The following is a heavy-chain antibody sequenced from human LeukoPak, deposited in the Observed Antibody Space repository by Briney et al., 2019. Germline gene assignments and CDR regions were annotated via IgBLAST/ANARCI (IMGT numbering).Heavy chain of an antibody. J-gene: IGHJ4*02. Sequence: SETLSLTCTVSSGSIGSSSNYWSWIRQPPGKGLEWIGEINHSGSTNYNPSLKSRVTISVDTSKNQFSLKLSSVTAADTAVYYCARGSRQLAQYGAYYFDYWGQGTLVTVSS. V-gene: IGHV4-39*07. D-gene: IGHD6-6*01. CDR1: SGSIGSSSNY. CDR3: ARGSRQLAQYGAYYFDY. CDR2: INHSGST.